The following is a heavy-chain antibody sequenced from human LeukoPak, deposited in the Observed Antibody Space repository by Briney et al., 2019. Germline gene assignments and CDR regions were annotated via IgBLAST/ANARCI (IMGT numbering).Heavy chain of an antibody. V-gene: IGHV4-4*07. D-gene: IGHD5-18*01. Sequence: SETLSLTCTVSGGSISSYYWSWIRPPAGKGLEWIGRIYTSGSTNYNPSLKSRVTMSVDTSKNQFSLKLSSVTAADTAVYYCARDGDRYSYGTNPPYYYYYMDVWGKGTTVTVSS. CDR1: GGSISSYY. J-gene: IGHJ6*03. CDR2: IYTSGST. CDR3: ARDGDRYSYGTNPPYYYYYMDV.